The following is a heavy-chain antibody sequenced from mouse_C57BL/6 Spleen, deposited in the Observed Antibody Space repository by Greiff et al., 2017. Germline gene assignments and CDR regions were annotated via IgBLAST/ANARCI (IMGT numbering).Heavy chain of an antibody. CDR3: TGPYYRNYGWFAY. D-gene: IGHD2-5*01. V-gene: IGHV6-3*01. CDR2: IRLKSDNYAT. J-gene: IGHJ3*01. CDR1: GFTFSNYW. Sequence: EVQLQESGGGLVQPGGSMKLSCVASGFTFSNYWMNWVRQSPEKGLEWVAQIRLKSDNYATHYAESVKGRFTISRDASKSSVYLQMNNLRAEDTGIYYCTGPYYRNYGWFAYWGQGTLVTVSA.